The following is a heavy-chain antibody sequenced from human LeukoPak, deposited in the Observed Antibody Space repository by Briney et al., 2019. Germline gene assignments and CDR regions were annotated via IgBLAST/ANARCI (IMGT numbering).Heavy chain of an antibody. Sequence: GGSLRLSCAASGFTFSNAWMSWVRQAPGKGLEWVGRIKDKTDGGPTDYAAPVKGRFTISRDDSKNTLYLQMNSLKTEDTAIYYCITDPPRGYLDYWGQGTLVTVSS. CDR1: GFTFSNAW. J-gene: IGHJ4*02. CDR3: ITDPPRGYLDY. V-gene: IGHV3-15*01. CDR2: IKDKTDGGPT.